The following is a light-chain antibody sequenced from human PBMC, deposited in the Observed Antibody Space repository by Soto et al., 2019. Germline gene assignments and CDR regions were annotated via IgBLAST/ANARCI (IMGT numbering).Light chain of an antibody. CDR1: QSVSSN. J-gene: IGKJ5*01. V-gene: IGKV3-15*01. CDR3: QQYKNWPLIT. CDR2: DAS. Sequence: EIVMTQSPATLSVSPGERATLSCRASQSVSSNLAWYQQKPGQAPRLLIYDASTRATGLPARFSGSGSGTEFTLTVSSLQSEDFAVYYCQQYKNWPLITFGQGTRWRL.